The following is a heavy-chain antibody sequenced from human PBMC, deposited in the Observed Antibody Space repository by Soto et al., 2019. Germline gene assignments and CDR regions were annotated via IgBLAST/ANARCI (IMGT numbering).Heavy chain of an antibody. CDR3: ARDDSSDY. J-gene: IGHJ4*02. V-gene: IGHV3-30-3*01. CDR2: ISYDGSNK. Sequence: QVQLVESGGGVVQPGRSLSLSCAASGFTFSSYAMHWVRQAPGKGLEWVAVISYDGSNKYYADSVNGRFTISRDHSKNTQYLQTNSLRAEDTAVYYCARDDSSDYWGQGTLVTVSS. CDR1: GFTFSSYA.